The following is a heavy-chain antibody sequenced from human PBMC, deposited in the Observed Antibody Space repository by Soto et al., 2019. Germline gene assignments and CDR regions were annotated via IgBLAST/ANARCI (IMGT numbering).Heavy chain of an antibody. J-gene: IGHJ5*02. V-gene: IGHV4-30-4*01. CDR2: IYYSGST. CDR1: GGSISSGDYY. Sequence: SETLSLTCTVSGGSISSGDYYWSWIRQPPGKGLEWIGYIYYSGSTYYNPSLKSRVTISVDTSKNQFSLKLSSVTAADTAVYYCARDQAGYSGYAMIDPWGQGTLVTVSS. CDR3: ARDQAGYSGYAMIDP. D-gene: IGHD5-12*01.